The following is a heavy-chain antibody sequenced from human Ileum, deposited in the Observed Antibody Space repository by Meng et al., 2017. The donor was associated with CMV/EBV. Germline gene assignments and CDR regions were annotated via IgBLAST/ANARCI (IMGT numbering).Heavy chain of an antibody. CDR3: AKPNWGYGMDV. J-gene: IGHJ6*02. CDR2: IYSGGSST. Sequence: GESLKISCAASGFTFSTYAMSWVRQAPGKGLEWVSVIYSGGSSTYYADSVKGRFTISRDNSKNTLYLQMNSLGAEDTAVYYCAKPNWGYGMDVWGQGTTVTVSS. CDR1: GFTFSTYA. D-gene: IGHD7-27*01. V-gene: IGHV3-23*03.